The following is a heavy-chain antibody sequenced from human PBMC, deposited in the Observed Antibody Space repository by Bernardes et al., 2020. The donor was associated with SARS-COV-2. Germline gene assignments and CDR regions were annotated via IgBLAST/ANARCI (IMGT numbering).Heavy chain of an antibody. CDR1: GISLNTAGVG. D-gene: IGHD5-18*01. V-gene: IGHV2-5*01. CDR2: RYWHDEK. CDR3: AHRGYNYDFYYNFDY. Sequence: SGPTLVKPTQTLTLTCTISGISLNTAGVGVGWIRQPPVKALEWLAVRYWHDEKRYRQSLRNRLTITKDASKNQVVLTMTNMDPVDTATYYCAHRGYNYDFYYNFDYWGQGTLVTVSS. J-gene: IGHJ4*02.